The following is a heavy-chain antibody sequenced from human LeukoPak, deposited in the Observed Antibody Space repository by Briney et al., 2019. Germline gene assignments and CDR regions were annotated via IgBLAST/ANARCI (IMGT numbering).Heavy chain of an antibody. CDR3: ARPNYDYVWGSLDV. D-gene: IGHD3-16*01. J-gene: IGHJ6*02. CDR2: IVWNSGSI. V-gene: IGHV3-9*01. CDR1: GFTFDDYA. Sequence: GGSLRLSCAASGFTFDDYAMHWVRQAPGKGLEWVSGIVWNSGSIGYADSVKGRFTISRDNSKNTLYLQMSSLGAEDTAVYYCARPNYDYVWGSLDVWGQGTTVIVSS.